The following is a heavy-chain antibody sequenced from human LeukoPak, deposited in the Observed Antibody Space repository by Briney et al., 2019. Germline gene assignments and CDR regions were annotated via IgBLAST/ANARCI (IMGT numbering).Heavy chain of an antibody. CDR1: GGSISSGGYY. J-gene: IGHJ4*02. CDR2: IYYSGST. CDR3: ARDSHGYSSSSHLGY. D-gene: IGHD6-6*01. Sequence: SETLSLTCTVPGGSISSGGYYWSWIRQHPGKGLEWVGYIYYSGSTYYNPSLKSRVTISVDTSKNQFSLKLSSVTATDTAVYYCARDSHGYSSSSHLGYWGQGTLVTVSS. V-gene: IGHV4-31*03.